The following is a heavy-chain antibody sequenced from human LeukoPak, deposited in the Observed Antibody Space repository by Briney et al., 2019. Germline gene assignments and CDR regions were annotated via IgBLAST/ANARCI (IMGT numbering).Heavy chain of an antibody. J-gene: IGHJ4*02. CDR2: ISPTGSTT. CDR3: ARGPNSNWSGLDF. V-gene: IGHV3-74*01. Sequence: GGSLRLSCTASGFSFSGHWMHWARQLPGKGLVWVSRISPTGSTTSYADSVKGRFTVARDDAKNTLYLQVNNLRAEDTAVYYCARGPNSNWSGLDFWGQGTLLTVSS. CDR1: GFSFSGHW. D-gene: IGHD6-6*01.